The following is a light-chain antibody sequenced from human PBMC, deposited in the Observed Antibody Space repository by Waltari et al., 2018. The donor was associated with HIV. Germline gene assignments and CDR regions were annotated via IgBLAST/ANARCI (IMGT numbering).Light chain of an antibody. CDR1: SSDVGGYNS. Sequence: QSALTQPRSVSGSPGQSVTISCTGTSSDVGGYNSVSWYQHHPGKAPKLMIYEVTHRPLGVPDRFSGSKSGNTAALTSSGLQAEDEADYYCCSYAGSPWVFGGGTKLTVL. CDR3: CSYAGSPWV. J-gene: IGLJ2*01. CDR2: EVT. V-gene: IGLV2-11*01.